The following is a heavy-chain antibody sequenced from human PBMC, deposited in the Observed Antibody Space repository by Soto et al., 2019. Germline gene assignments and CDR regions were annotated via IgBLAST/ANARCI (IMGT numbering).Heavy chain of an antibody. CDR1: GGTFSSYA. CDR3: ARGWAGRLIYYYGMDV. J-gene: IGHJ6*02. D-gene: IGHD6-25*01. Sequence: GXSVKVSCKASGGTFSSYAISWVRQAPGQGLEWMGGIIPIFGTANYAQKFQGRVTITADESTSTAYMELSSLRSEDTAVYYCARGWAGRLIYYYGMDVWGQGTTVTVSS. CDR2: IIPIFGTA. V-gene: IGHV1-69*13.